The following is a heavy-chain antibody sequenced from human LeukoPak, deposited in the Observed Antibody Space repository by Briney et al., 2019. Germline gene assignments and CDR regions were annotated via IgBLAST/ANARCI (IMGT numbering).Heavy chain of an antibody. CDR1: GGSFSGYY. CDR2: INHSGST. D-gene: IGHD2-2*01. CDR3: ACSSTNCYYYGMDV. V-gene: IGHV4-34*01. J-gene: IGHJ6*02. Sequence: PSETLSLTCAVYGGSFSGYYWSWIRQPPGKGLEWIGEINHSGSTNYNPSLKSRVTISVDTSKNQFSLKLSSVTAADTAVYYCACSSTNCYYYGMDVWGQGTTVTVSS.